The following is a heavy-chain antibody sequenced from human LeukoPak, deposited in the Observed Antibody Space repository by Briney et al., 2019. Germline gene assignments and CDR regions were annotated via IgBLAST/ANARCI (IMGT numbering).Heavy chain of an antibody. J-gene: IGHJ5*02. CDR1: GGSISSYY. V-gene: IGHV4-59*01. CDR2: IYYSGST. CDR3: ARGSLRYFDPWLDP. D-gene: IGHD3-9*01. Sequence: SETLSLTCTVSGGSISSYYWSWIRQPPGKGLEWIGYIYYSGSTNYNPSLKSRVTISVDTSKNQFSLKLSSVTAADTAVYYCARGSLRYFDPWLDPWGQGTLVTVSS.